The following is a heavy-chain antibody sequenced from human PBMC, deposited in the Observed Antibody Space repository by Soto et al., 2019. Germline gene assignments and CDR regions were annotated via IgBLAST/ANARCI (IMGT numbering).Heavy chain of an antibody. V-gene: IGHV1-18*01. J-gene: IGHJ6*02. CDR2: ISGHSGGT. CDR3: AKDGGHGARTHICGMDV. Sequence: QPQLVQSGVELKKPGASVRVSCKASGYPFTKFGINWVRQAPGQGLEWMGWISGHSGGTKYGPKFRDRLTIVTDTSSKTAYMELRSLKSDGTAVYYCAKDGGHGARTHICGMDVWGQGTTVTVSS. CDR1: GYPFTKFG. D-gene: IGHD1-1*01.